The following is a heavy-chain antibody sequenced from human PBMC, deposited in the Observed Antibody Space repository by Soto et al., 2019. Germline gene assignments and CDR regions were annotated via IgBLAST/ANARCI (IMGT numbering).Heavy chain of an antibody. Sequence: QLQESGPGLVKPSQTLSLTCTVSGGSISSGGYYCTWIRQHPGKGLEWIGRIFYSGTTNYNPSLKSRVTISVDTSQNQCSLKLTSVTAADTAVYYCAKSTSLNAFDIWGQGTMVTVSA. V-gene: IGHV4-31*03. J-gene: IGHJ3*02. CDR1: GGSISSGGYY. CDR3: AKSTSLNAFDI. CDR2: IFYSGTT.